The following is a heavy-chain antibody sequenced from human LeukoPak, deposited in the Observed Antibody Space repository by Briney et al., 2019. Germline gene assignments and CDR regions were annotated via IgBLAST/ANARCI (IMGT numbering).Heavy chain of an antibody. J-gene: IGHJ6*03. CDR2: MNPNSGNT. CDR1: GYTFTSYD. V-gene: IGHV1-8*01. D-gene: IGHD1-26*01. CDR3: ARVVGATGYYYYYYMDV. Sequence: ASVKVSCKASGYTFTSYDINWVRQATGQGLEWMGWMNPNSGNTGYAQKFQGRVTMTRDTSISTAYMELSRLRSDDTAVYYCARVVGATGYYYYYYMDVWGKGTTVTVSS.